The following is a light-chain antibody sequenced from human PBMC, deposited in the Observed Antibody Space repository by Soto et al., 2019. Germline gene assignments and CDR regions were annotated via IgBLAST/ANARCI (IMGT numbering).Light chain of an antibody. CDR2: DAS. Sequence: LTQSPAILSFSKRVRALHSYGASQSVSSLLAWYQQKPGQAPRLLLYDASNRATGIPARFSGSGSGTDFTLTISSLEPEDFAVYYCQHRFNWPFTFGPGTKVDIK. J-gene: IGKJ3*01. CDR1: QSVSSL. V-gene: IGKV3-11*01. CDR3: QHRFNWPFT.